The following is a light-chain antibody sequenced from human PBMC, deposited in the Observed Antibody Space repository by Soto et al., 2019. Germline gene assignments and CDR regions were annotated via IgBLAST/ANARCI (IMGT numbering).Light chain of an antibody. J-gene: IGKJ2*01. CDR2: AAS. CDR1: QSISSY. CDR3: QQSYSTPYA. V-gene: IGKV1-39*01. Sequence: DIQMTQSPSSLSASVGDRVTITCRASQSISSYLNWYQQKPGKAPKLLIYAASSLQSGVPSKFSGSGSGTDFTLTISSLQPEDFATYYGQQSYSTPYAFGHSTKLDI.